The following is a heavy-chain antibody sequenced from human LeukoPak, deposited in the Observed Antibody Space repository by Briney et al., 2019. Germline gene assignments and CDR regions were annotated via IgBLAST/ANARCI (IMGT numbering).Heavy chain of an antibody. Sequence: PSETLSLTCTVSGGSISSSSYYWGWIRQPPGKGLEWIGSIYYSGSTYYNPSLKSRVTISVDTSKNQFSLKLSSVTAADTAVYYRARWVKGYYYDSSGYPGFDYWGQGTLVTVSS. J-gene: IGHJ4*02. CDR2: IYYSGST. V-gene: IGHV4-39*01. D-gene: IGHD3-22*01. CDR3: ARWVKGYYYDSSGYPGFDY. CDR1: GGSISSSSYY.